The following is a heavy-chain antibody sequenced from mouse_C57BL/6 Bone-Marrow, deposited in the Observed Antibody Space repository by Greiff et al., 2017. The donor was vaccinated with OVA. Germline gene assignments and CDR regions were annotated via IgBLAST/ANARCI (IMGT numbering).Heavy chain of an antibody. J-gene: IGHJ2*01. D-gene: IGHD1-1*01. V-gene: IGHV5-4*03. CDR2: ISDGGSYT. Sequence: EVMLVESGGGLVKPGGSLKLSCAASGFTFSSYAMSWVRQTPEKRLEWVATISDGGSYTYYPDNVKGRFTISRDNAKNNLYLQMSHLKSEDTAMYYCARVIIYYYGSSFFDYWGQGTTLTVSS. CDR3: ARVIIYYYGSSFFDY. CDR1: GFTFSSYA.